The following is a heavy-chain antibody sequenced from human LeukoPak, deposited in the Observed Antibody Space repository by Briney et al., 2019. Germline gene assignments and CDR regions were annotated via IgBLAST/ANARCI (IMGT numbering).Heavy chain of an antibody. CDR1: GFTFSSYS. D-gene: IGHD3-10*01. J-gene: IGHJ4*02. V-gene: IGHV3-21*01. CDR2: ISSSSSYI. Sequence: GGSLRLSCAASGFTFSSYSMNWVRQAPGKGLEWVSSISSSSSYIYYADSVKGRFTISRDNAKNSLYLQMNSLRAEDTAVYYCARDREYYYGSGSYFDYWGQGTLVTVSS. CDR3: ARDREYYYGSGSYFDY.